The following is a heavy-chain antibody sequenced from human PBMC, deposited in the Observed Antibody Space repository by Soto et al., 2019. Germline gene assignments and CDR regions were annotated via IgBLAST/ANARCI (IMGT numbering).Heavy chain of an antibody. J-gene: IGHJ5*02. CDR1: GGSFSGYY. Sequence: QVQLQQWGAGLLKPSETLSLTCAVYGGSFSGYYWSWIRQLPGKGLEWIGEINHSGSTNYNPSLNSRVTISVDTSKNQFCLKLSSVTVADTAVYYCARGGLIAVAGTNWFDPWGQGTLVTVSS. V-gene: IGHV4-34*01. CDR3: ARGGLIAVAGTNWFDP. CDR2: INHSGST. D-gene: IGHD6-19*01.